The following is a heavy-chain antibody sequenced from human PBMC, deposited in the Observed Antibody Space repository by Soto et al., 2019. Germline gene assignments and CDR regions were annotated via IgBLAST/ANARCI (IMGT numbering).Heavy chain of an antibody. Sequence: EVQLVESGGGLVQPGGSLRLSCAASGFTFSSYSMNWVRQAPGKGLEWVSYISSSSSTIYYADSVKGRFTISRDNAKNSLYLQMNSLRAEDTAVYYCARSYYDILTLPGLLYYFDYWGQGTLVTVSS. CDR1: GFTFSSYS. CDR3: ARSYYDILTLPGLLYYFDY. V-gene: IGHV3-48*01. CDR2: ISSSSSTI. J-gene: IGHJ4*02. D-gene: IGHD3-9*01.